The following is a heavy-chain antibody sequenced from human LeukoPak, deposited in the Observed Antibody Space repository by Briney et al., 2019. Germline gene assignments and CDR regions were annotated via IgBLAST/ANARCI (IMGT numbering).Heavy chain of an antibody. J-gene: IGHJ5*02. CDR2: IIPILGIA. Sequence: GSSVKVSCKASGGTFSSYAISWVRQAPGQGFEWMGRIIPILGIANYAQKFQGRVTITADKSTSTAYMELSSLRSEDTAVYYCARLGEVGVATIGNWFDPWGQGTLVTVSS. V-gene: IGHV1-69*04. CDR3: ARLGEVGVATIGNWFDP. D-gene: IGHD5-12*01. CDR1: GGTFSSYA.